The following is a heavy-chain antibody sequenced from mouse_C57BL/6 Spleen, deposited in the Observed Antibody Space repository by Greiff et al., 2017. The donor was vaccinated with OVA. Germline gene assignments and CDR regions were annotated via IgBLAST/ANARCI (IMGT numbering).Heavy chain of an antibody. Sequence: QVQLQQSGAELVRPGASVKLSCKASGYTFTDYYINWVKQRPGQGLEWIARIYPGSGNTYYNEKFKGKATLTAEKSSSTAYMQLSSLTSEDSAVYFCARYYSKSGPWFAYWGQGTLVTVSA. D-gene: IGHD2-5*01. CDR3: ARYYSKSGPWFAY. J-gene: IGHJ3*01. V-gene: IGHV1-76*01. CDR1: GYTFTDYY. CDR2: IYPGSGNT.